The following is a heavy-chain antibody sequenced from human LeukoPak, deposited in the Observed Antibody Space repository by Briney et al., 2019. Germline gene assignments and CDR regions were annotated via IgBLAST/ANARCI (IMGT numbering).Heavy chain of an antibody. CDR1: GFTVSSNY. CDR2: IYSGGST. CDR3: ARASWGYCSGGSCYSH. Sequence: GGSLRLSCAASGFTVSSNYMSWVRQAPGKGLEWVPVIYSGGSTYYADSVKGRFTISRDNSKNTLYLQMNSLRAEDTAVYYCARASWGYCSGGSCYSHWGQGTLVTVSS. D-gene: IGHD2-15*01. V-gene: IGHV3-66*01. J-gene: IGHJ4*02.